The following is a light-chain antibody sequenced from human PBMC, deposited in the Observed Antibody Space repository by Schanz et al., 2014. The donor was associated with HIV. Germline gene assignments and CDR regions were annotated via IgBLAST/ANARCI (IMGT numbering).Light chain of an antibody. Sequence: QSALTQPASVSGSPGQSITISCSGTSSDIGGSDYVSWYQQHPGRAPKVLIYDVRDRPSGISTRFSASKSGDTASLTISGLQAEDEADYYCQSHDSSLSGSVFGGGTKLTVL. V-gene: IGLV2-14*03. CDR2: DVR. CDR1: SSDIGGSDY. J-gene: IGLJ2*01. CDR3: QSHDSSLSGSV.